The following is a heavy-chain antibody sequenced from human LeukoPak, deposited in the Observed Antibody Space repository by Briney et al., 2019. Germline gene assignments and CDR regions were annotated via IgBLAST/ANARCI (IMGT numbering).Heavy chain of an antibody. Sequence: GGSVRLSCAASGFTFTSYAMSWVRQAPGKGLEWVSSISATGGGTYYADSVKGRFTISRDSSKNTLYLQMNSLRAEDTAVYFCAKSYTVTGYYFDYWGQGTLVTVSS. CDR2: ISATGGGT. CDR3: AKSYTVTGYYFDY. V-gene: IGHV3-23*01. J-gene: IGHJ4*02. CDR1: GFTFTSYA. D-gene: IGHD4-17*01.